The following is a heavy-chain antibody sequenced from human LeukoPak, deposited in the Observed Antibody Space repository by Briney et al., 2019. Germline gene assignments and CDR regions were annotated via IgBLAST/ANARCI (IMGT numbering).Heavy chain of an antibody. V-gene: IGHV4-61*01. D-gene: IGHD5-12*01. Sequence: PSETLSLTCTVSGGSVSRSPYYWGWIRQPPGKGLEWIGNIYYSGSTNYNPSLKSRVTISVDTSKNQFSLKLSSVTAADTAVYYCARSPLNFGPPTKKIVATISYFDYWGQGTLVTVSS. CDR3: ARSPLNFGPPTKKIVATISYFDY. CDR1: GGSVSRSPYY. J-gene: IGHJ4*02. CDR2: IYYSGST.